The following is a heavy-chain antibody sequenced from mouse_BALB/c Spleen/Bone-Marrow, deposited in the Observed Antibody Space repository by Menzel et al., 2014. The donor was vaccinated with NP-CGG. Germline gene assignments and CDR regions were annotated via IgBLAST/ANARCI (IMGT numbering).Heavy chain of an antibody. CDR2: INPDSSTI. V-gene: IGHV4-1*02. D-gene: IGHD1-1*01. CDR3: ARQGYYGRSDY. Sequence: EVQRVESGGGLVQPGGSLKLSCAASGFDFSRYWMSWVRQAPGKGLEWIGEINPDSSTINYTPSLKDKFIVSRDNAKNTLYLQMSKVRSEDTALYYCARQGYYGRSDYWGRGTTLTVSS. CDR1: GFDFSRYW. J-gene: IGHJ2*01.